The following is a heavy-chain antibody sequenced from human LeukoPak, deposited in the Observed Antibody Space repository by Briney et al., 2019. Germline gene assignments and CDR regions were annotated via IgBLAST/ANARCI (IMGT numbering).Heavy chain of an antibody. Sequence: LRGGCPRLSCAASGFTFSTYGMSWGRQAPGKGLEWVSGISGTGGSTYYADSVRGRFTISRDNSKNTLYLQMNSLRAEDTAVYYCAREPHNYYDSSGYYNYFDYWG. CDR3: AREPHNYYDSSGYYNYFDY. V-gene: IGHV3-23*01. J-gene: IGHJ4*01. D-gene: IGHD3-22*01. CDR2: ISGTGGST. CDR1: GFTFSTYG.